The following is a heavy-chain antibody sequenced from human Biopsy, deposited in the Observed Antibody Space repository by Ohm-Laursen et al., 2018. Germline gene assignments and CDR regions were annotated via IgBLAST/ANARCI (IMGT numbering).Heavy chain of an antibody. J-gene: IGHJ2*01. D-gene: IGHD2-2*01. CDR2: INPKSGDT. Sequence: ASVKVSCKPSGYTFTAFSVHWLRQAPGQGLEWMGWINPKSGDTDYPQNFQGRVSMTRDTSISTAYMDLSRLRSDDTDVYYCARGRRHCSGTCSRWYFDLWGRGTLVTVSS. V-gene: IGHV1-2*02. CDR1: GYTFTAFS. CDR3: ARGRRHCSGTCSRWYFDL.